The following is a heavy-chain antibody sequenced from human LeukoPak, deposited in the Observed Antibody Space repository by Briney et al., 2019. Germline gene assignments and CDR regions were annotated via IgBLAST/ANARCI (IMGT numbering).Heavy chain of an antibody. D-gene: IGHD3-9*01. V-gene: IGHV3-7*01. J-gene: IGHJ3*02. Sequence: TGGSLRLSCAASGFTFSSYWMSWVRQAPGKGLEWVANIKQDGSEKYYVDSVKGRFTISRDNAKNSLYLQMNSLRAEDTAVYYCARDYYDILTGYEGAFDIWGQGTMVTVSS. CDR3: ARDYYDILTGYEGAFDI. CDR1: GFTFSSYW. CDR2: IKQDGSEK.